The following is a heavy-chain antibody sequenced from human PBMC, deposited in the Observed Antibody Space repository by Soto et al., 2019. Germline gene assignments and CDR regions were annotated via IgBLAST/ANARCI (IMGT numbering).Heavy chain of an antibody. CDR3: ARGPSMRLMQFNRFFDY. Sequence: LSLTCAVSGDSITSIYHLAWIRQPPGMGLEWVASIYHSGTTYYNPSLKSRVTISVDTSKNQFSLKLSSVTAADTAVYYCARGPSMRLMQFNRFFDYWGQGTLVTVSS. V-gene: IGHV4-38-2*01. CDR2: IYHSGTT. CDR1: GDSITSIYH. D-gene: IGHD2-21*01. J-gene: IGHJ4*02.